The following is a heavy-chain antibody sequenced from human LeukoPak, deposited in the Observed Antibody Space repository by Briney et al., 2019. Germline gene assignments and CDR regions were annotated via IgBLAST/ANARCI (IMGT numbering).Heavy chain of an antibody. CDR1: GGSISSSSYY. CDR3: ATPYGDYAYAFDI. CDR2: IYYSGST. J-gene: IGHJ3*02. V-gene: IGHV4-39*01. Sequence: SETLSLTCTVSGGSISSSSYYWGWIRQPPGKGLEWIGSIYYSGSTYYNPSLKSRGTISVDTSKNQFSLKLSSVTAADTAVYYCATPYGDYAYAFDIWGQGTMVTVSS. D-gene: IGHD4-17*01.